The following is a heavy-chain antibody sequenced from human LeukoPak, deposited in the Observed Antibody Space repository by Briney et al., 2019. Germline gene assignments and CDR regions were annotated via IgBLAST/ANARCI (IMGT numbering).Heavy chain of an antibody. V-gene: IGHV1-18*01. J-gene: IGHJ1*01. Sequence: ASVRVSCKASGYTFTTDGISWVRQAPGRGLEWMGWISSYNGKTIFAQRLQGRVTMTTDTSTSTAYMKLRSLGSDDTAVYYCARDKSYSSSWYSASGSGGYFQHWGQGTLVTVSS. CDR1: GYTFTTDG. D-gene: IGHD6-13*01. CDR2: ISSYNGKT. CDR3: ARDKSYSSSWYSASGSGGYFQH.